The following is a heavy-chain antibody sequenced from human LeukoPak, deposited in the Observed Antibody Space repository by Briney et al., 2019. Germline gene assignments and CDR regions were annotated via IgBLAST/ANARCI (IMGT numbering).Heavy chain of an antibody. CDR1: GGSISSYY. V-gene: IGHV4-59*12. Sequence: SETLSLTCTVSGGSISSYYWTWIRQPPGKGLEWIGSIYYSGSTNYNPSLKSRVTISVDTPKNQFSLKLRSVTPADTAVYYCARDSDSSGWYGGPNWYFDLWGRGTLVTVSS. D-gene: IGHD6-19*01. CDR3: ARDSDSSGWYGGPNWYFDL. J-gene: IGHJ2*01. CDR2: IYYSGST.